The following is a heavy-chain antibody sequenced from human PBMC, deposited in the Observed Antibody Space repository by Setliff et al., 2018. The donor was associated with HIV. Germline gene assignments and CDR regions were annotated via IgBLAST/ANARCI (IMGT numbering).Heavy chain of an antibody. CDR3: VRHRDPPGSRWIYYYYYMDL. D-gene: IGHD6-13*01. Sequence: SETLSLTCAVYGASISNSNSYWGWIRQPPGKRLEWLGSIYQSGSTSYNPSLSSRLAIYVDTSNNQVSLRLSSVNAADTGVYYCVRHRDPPGSRWIYYYYYMDLWGEGTTVTVSS. J-gene: IGHJ6*03. CDR2: IYQSGST. CDR1: GASISNSNSY. V-gene: IGHV4-39*01.